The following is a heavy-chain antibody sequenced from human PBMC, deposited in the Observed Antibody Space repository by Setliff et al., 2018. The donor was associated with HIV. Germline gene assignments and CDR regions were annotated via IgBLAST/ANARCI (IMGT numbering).Heavy chain of an antibody. D-gene: IGHD3-3*01. CDR3: TRGGGYYNFWSGYSPVYYYGMYG. Sequence: GGSLRLSCTASGFTFGDYAMSWVRQAPGKGLEWVGFIRSKAYGGTTEYAASVKGRFTISRDDSKSIAYLQMNSLKTEDTDVYYCTRGGGYYNFWSGYSPVYYYGMYGWGQGTTVTVSS. J-gene: IGHJ6*02. V-gene: IGHV3-49*04. CDR1: GFTFGDYA. CDR2: IRSKAYGGTT.